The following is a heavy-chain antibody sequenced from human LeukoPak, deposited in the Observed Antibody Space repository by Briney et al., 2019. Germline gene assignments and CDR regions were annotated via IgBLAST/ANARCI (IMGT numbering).Heavy chain of an antibody. Sequence: GGSLRLSCAASGFTVSSNYMSWVRQAPGKGLEWVANIKEDGSEQYYVDSVKGRFTISRDNAKNSLYLQMNSLRAEDTAVYYCARDYSTVLRRDFDYWGQGTLVTVSS. CDR3: ARDYSTVLRRDFDY. CDR2: IKEDGSEQ. J-gene: IGHJ4*02. V-gene: IGHV3-7*01. CDR1: GFTVSSNY. D-gene: IGHD4-23*01.